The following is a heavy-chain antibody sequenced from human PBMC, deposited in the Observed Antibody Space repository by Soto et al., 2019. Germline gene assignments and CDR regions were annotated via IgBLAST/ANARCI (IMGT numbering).Heavy chain of an antibody. CDR2: IYYSGST. V-gene: IGHV4-39*01. J-gene: IGHJ4*02. Sequence: SETLSLTCTVSGGSISSSSYYWGWIRQPPGKGLEWIGSIYYSGSTYYNPSLKSRVTISVDTSKNQFSLKLSSVTAADTAVYYCARGVGDCTNGVCYPFDYWGQGTLVTVSS. CDR3: ARGVGDCTNGVCYPFDY. D-gene: IGHD2-8*01. CDR1: GGSISSSSYY.